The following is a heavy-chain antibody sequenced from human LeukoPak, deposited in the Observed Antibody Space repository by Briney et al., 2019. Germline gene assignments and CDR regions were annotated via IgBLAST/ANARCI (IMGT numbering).Heavy chain of an antibody. V-gene: IGHV3-21*01. Sequence: PGGSLRLSCAASGFTFSSYNMNWVRQAPGKGLEWVSVISSSSAFIYYADSVKGRFTISRDNAKNSLYLQMNSLRAEDTAVYYCATSRNVGEHAFDIWGQGTMVTVSS. CDR2: ISSSSAFI. CDR1: GFTFSSYN. D-gene: IGHD3-10*02. J-gene: IGHJ3*02. CDR3: ATSRNVGEHAFDI.